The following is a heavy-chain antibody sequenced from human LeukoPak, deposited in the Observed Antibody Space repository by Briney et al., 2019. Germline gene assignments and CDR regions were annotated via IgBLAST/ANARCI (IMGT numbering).Heavy chain of an antibody. CDR1: GFSFSSYW. V-gene: IGHV3-7*03. CDR3: ARGSRLPPYYYYMDV. CDR2: IKRDGSQE. D-gene: IGHD2-21*02. J-gene: IGHJ6*03. Sequence: GGSLRLSCAASGFSFSSYWMTWVRQAPGKGLEWVANIKRDGSQEHYVDSVKGRFTISRDNTKSSLYLQMNSLRAEDTAVYYCARGSRLPPYYYYMDVWGKGTTVTVSS.